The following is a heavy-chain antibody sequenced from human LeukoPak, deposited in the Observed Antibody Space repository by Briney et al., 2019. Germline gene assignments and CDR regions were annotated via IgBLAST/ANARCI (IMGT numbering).Heavy chain of an antibody. D-gene: IGHD6-13*01. J-gene: IGHJ5*02. Sequence: SQTLSLTCAISGDSVSSNSAAWNWIRQSPSRGLEWLGRTYYRSKWYNDYAVSVKSRITINPDTSKNQFSLQLNSVTPEDTAVYYCARDHLDSSWYLYNWFDPWGQGTLVTVSS. CDR2: TYYRSKWYN. CDR1: GDSVSSNSAA. V-gene: IGHV6-1*01. CDR3: ARDHLDSSWYLYNWFDP.